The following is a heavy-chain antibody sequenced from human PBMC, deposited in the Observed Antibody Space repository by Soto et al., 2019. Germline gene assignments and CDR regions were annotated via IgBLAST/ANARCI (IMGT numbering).Heavy chain of an antibody. CDR3: AKDRIVATYYYYGMDV. CDR2: ISYDGSNK. Sequence: GGSLRLSCAASGFTFSSYGMHWVRQAPGKGLEWVAVISYDGSNKYYADSVKGRFTISRDNSKNTLYLQMNSLRAEDTAVYYCAKDRIVATYYYYGMDVWGQGTTVTVSS. V-gene: IGHV3-30*18. D-gene: IGHD5-12*01. CDR1: GFTFSSYG. J-gene: IGHJ6*02.